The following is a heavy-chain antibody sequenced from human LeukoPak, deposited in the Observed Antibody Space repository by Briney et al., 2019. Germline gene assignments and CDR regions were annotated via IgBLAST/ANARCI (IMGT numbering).Heavy chain of an antibody. CDR3: ASPSRGVVLDL. J-gene: IGHJ2*01. V-gene: IGHV4-4*02. Sequence: SETLSLTCAVSGGSISSSNWWSWVRQPPGKGLEWIGEIYHSGSTNYNPSLKSRVTISVDKSKNQFSLKLSSETAADTAVYYCASPSRGVVLDLWGRGTLVTVSS. CDR2: IYHSGST. CDR1: GGSISSSNW. D-gene: IGHD2-15*01.